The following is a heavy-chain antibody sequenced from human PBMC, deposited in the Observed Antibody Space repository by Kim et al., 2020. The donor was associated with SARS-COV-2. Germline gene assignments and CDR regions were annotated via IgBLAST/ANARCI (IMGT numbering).Heavy chain of an antibody. CDR3: ARWAKTMDV. V-gene: IGHV4-4*07. J-gene: IGHJ6*02. CDR2: ST. D-gene: IGHD1-26*01. Sequence: STNDNPSLKSRVTMSVDTPKNQFSLKLSSVTAADTAVYYCARWAKTMDVWGQGTTVTVSS.